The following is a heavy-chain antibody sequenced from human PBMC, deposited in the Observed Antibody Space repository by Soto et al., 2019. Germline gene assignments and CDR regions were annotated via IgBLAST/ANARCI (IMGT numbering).Heavy chain of an antibody. CDR2: IGRSGEDI. V-gene: IGHV3-48*01. J-gene: IGHJ1*01. Sequence: HPGGSLRLSCAASGFIFSSYSMNWVRQAPGKGLEWVAYIGRSGEDIHYAESLKGRFTISRDNDKNSLYLQMNSLRAEDTAVYYCARDPSGYNNPYYQFLYWGPGTLGTVSS. CDR3: ARDPSGYNNPYYQFLY. D-gene: IGHD2-15*01. CDR1: GFIFSSYS.